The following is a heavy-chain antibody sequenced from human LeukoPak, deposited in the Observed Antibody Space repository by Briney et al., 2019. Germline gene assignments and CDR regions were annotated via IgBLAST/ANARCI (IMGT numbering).Heavy chain of an antibody. D-gene: IGHD2/OR15-2a*01. J-gene: IGHJ4*02. CDR3: VSFYEAY. CDR1: GFIFSQYS. Sequence: PGGSLRLSCAASGFIFSQYSMHWVRQAPGKGLVWVSHINSDGSWTSYADSVKGRFTISKDNAKNTVYLQMNNLRAGDTAVYYCVSFYEAYWGRGTLVTVSS. V-gene: IGHV3-74*01. CDR2: INSDGSWT.